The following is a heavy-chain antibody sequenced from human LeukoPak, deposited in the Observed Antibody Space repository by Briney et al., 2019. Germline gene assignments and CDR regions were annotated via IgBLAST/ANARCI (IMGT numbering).Heavy chain of an antibody. D-gene: IGHD6-19*01. CDR3: AKDLAVAGVVYYYYGMDV. CDR1: GFTFSSYG. J-gene: IGHJ6*02. CDR2: ISYDGSNK. V-gene: IGHV3-30*18. Sequence: GRSLRLSCAASGFTFSSYGMHWVRQAPGKGLEWVAVISYDGSNKYYADSVKGRFTISRDNSKNTLYLQMNSLRAEDTAVYYCAKDLAVAGVVYYYYGMDVWGQGTMVTVSS.